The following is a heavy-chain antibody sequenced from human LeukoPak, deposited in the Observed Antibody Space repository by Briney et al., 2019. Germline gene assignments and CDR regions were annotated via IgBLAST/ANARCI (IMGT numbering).Heavy chain of an antibody. CDR1: GFTFSSYS. D-gene: IGHD3-22*01. J-gene: IGHJ4*02. Sequence: GGSLRLSCAASGFTFSSYSMNWVRQAPGKGLEWVSSISSSSSYIYYADSVKGRFTISRDNAKNPLYLQMNSLRAEDTAVYYCARTYFYYDSSGSISFFDYWGQGTLVTVSS. CDR3: ARTYFYYDSSGSISFFDY. V-gene: IGHV3-21*01. CDR2: ISSSSSYI.